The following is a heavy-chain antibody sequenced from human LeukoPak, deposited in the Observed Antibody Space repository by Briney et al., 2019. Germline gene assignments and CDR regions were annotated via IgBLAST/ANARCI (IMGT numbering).Heavy chain of an antibody. CDR1: GGSISSSSYY. CDR3: ARWRESSNWYFDY. J-gene: IGHJ4*02. V-gene: IGHV4-39*07. D-gene: IGHD6-13*01. CDR2: IYYSGST. Sequence: SETLSLTCTVSGGSISSSSYYWGWIRQPPGKGLEWIGTIYYSGSTYYNPSLKSRVTISVDTSKNQFSLRLSSVTDADTAVYYCARWRESSNWYFDYWGQGTLVTVSS.